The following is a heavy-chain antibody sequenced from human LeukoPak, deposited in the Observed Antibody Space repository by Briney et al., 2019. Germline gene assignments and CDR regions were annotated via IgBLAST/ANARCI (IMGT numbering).Heavy chain of an antibody. CDR1: GFTFSSYG. Sequence: GGSLRLSCAASGFTFSSYGMHWVRQAPGKVLEWVAFIRYDGSNKYYADSVKGRFTISRDNSKNTLYLQMHSLRAEDTAVYYCARRATTERGHSYGLDYWGQGTLVIVSS. D-gene: IGHD5-18*01. V-gene: IGHV3-30*02. J-gene: IGHJ4*02. CDR2: IRYDGSNK. CDR3: ARRATTERGHSYGLDY.